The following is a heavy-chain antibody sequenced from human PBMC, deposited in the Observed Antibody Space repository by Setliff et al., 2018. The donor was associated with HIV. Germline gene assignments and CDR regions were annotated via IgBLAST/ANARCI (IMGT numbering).Heavy chain of an antibody. J-gene: IGHJ5*02. Sequence: VQVSCKASGGTFSSYVISWVRQAPGQGPEWMGGIIPMYGVTNYAQKFQGRVTITTDESTSTAYMELSSLRSEDTAVYYCALPYCSGGNCWSSASLPPAGWFDPWGQGTLVTV. CDR3: ALPYCSGGNCWSSASLPPAGWFDP. CDR1: GGTFSSYV. V-gene: IGHV1-69*05. D-gene: IGHD2-15*01. CDR2: IIPMYGVT.